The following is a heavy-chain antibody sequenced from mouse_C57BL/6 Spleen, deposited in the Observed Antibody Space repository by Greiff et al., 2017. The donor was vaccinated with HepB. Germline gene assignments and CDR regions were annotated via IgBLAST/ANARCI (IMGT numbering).Heavy chain of an antibody. CDR1: GYTFTSYW. Sequence: QVQLQQPGAELVRPGSSVKLSCKASGYTFTSYWMHWVKQRPIQGLEWIGNIDPSDSETHYNQKFKDKATLTVDKSSSTAYMQLSSLTSEDSAVYYCAREGGVLTAMDYWGQGTSVTVSS. J-gene: IGHJ4*01. CDR2: IDPSDSET. V-gene: IGHV1-52*01. CDR3: AREGGVLTAMDY. D-gene: IGHD5-1*01.